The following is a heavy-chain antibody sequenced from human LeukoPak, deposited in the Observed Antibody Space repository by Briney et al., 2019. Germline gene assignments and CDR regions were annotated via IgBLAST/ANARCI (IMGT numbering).Heavy chain of an antibody. J-gene: IGHJ4*02. CDR1: GYTFTSYE. Sequence: ASVNVSCKASGYTFTSYEINWVRQATGQGLEWMGWINPNSGNTGYAQKFQGRVTMTRNTSISTAYMELSSLRSEDTAVYYCARGPRGYCTNGVCYTGDYWGQGTLVTVSS. D-gene: IGHD2-8*01. CDR3: ARGPRGYCTNGVCYTGDY. V-gene: IGHV1-8*01. CDR2: INPNSGNT.